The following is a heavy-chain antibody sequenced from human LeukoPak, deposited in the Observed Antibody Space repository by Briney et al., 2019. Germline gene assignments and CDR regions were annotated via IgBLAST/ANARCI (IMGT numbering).Heavy chain of an antibody. CDR1: GYTFTGYY. V-gene: IGHV1-2*02. J-gene: IGHJ6*03. CDR2: INPNSGGT. Sequence: ASVKASCKASGYTFTGYYMHWVRQAPGQGLEWMGWINPNSGGTNYAQKFQGRVTMTRDTSISTAYMELSRLRSDDTAVYYCARDMIGLAVAEDYYYYYMDVWGKGTTVTVSS. D-gene: IGHD6-19*01. CDR3: ARDMIGLAVAEDYYYYYMDV.